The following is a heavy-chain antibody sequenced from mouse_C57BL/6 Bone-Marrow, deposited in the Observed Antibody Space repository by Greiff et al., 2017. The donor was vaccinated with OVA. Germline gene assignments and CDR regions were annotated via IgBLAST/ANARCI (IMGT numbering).Heavy chain of an antibody. V-gene: IGHV1-62-2*01. D-gene: IGHD1-1*01. Sequence: VQLQESGAELVKPGASVKLSCKASGYTFTEYTIHWVKQRSGQGLEWIGWFYPGSGSIKYNEKFKDKATLTADKSSSTVYMELSRLTSEDSAVYFCARHEAPHYYGSSWAMDYWGQGTSVTVSS. CDR3: ARHEAPHYYGSSWAMDY. CDR1: GYTFTEYT. J-gene: IGHJ4*01. CDR2: FYPGSGSI.